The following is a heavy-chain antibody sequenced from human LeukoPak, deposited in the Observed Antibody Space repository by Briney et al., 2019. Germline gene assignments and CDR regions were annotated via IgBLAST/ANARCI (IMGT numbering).Heavy chain of an antibody. Sequence: PTGGSLRLSCAASGFTFDDYAMHWVRQAPGKGLEWVSGISWNSGSIGYADSVKGRFTISRDNAKNSLYLQMNSLRAEDTALYYCAKGHIGGIAAAVDDYWGQGTLVTVSS. J-gene: IGHJ4*02. D-gene: IGHD6-13*01. CDR1: GFTFDDYA. V-gene: IGHV3-9*01. CDR3: AKGHIGGIAAAVDDY. CDR2: ISWNSGSI.